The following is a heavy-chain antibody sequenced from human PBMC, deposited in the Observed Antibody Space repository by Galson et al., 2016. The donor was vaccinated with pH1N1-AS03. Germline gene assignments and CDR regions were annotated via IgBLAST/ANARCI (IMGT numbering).Heavy chain of an antibody. V-gene: IGHV5-51*01. Sequence: QSGAEVKKPGESLKISCKGFGYNFTKSWIGWVRQMPGKGLEWMGIIYPDDSDTRYSPSFQGQVTISADTSNSTAYMQWNSLKASDTAMYYCARQRAVRAFDYWGQGTPVTVSS. D-gene: IGHD3-10*01. CDR3: ARQRAVRAFDY. CDR2: IYPDDSDT. CDR1: GYNFTKSW. J-gene: IGHJ4*02.